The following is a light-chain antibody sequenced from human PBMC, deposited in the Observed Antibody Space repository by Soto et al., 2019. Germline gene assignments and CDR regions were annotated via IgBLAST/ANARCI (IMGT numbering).Light chain of an antibody. V-gene: IGKV1-5*03. CDR3: QQYSGSSRT. CDR2: KAS. Sequence: DIQMTQSPSTLSASVGDRVTITCRASQSISSWLAWYQQKPGKAPNLLIYKASRLHSGVSSRFSGSESGTEFTLTISSLQPDDFATYYCQQYSGSSRTFGQGTKVDI. CDR1: QSISSW. J-gene: IGKJ1*01.